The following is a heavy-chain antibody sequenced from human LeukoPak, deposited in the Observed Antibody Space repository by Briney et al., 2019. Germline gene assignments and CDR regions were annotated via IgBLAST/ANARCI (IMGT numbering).Heavy chain of an antibody. D-gene: IGHD6-19*01. Sequence: PGGSLRLSCAASGFTFSSYAMSWVRQAPGKGLEWVSAISGSGGSTYYADSVKGRFTISRDNSKNTLYLQMNSLRAEDTAVYYCARGRSGWYDFDYWGQGTLVTVSS. J-gene: IGHJ4*02. CDR3: ARGRSGWYDFDY. CDR1: GFTFSSYA. V-gene: IGHV3-23*01. CDR2: ISGSGGST.